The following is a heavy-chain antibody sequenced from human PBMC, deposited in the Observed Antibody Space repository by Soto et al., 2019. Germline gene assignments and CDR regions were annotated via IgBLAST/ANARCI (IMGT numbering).Heavy chain of an antibody. CDR3: THKGGRGAGMDV. Sequence: QITVKESGPTLVKPTQTLTLTCTFSVFSLSNSGVGVAWSRQPPGKALEWLALIYWDDDEGYRPSLRSRLTITKDTSKNQVVLTMTNVDPVDTATYFCTHKGGRGAGMDVWGQGTTVTVSS. J-gene: IGHJ6*02. D-gene: IGHD2-15*01. CDR2: IYWDDDE. CDR1: VFSLSNSGVG. V-gene: IGHV2-5*02.